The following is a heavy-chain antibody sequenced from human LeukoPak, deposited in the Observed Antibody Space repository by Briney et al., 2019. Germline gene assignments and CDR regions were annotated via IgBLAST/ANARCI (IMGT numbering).Heavy chain of an antibody. CDR1: GFTFSSYA. J-gene: IGHJ4*02. D-gene: IGHD6-19*01. Sequence: GRSLRLSCVASGFTFSSYAMHWVRQAPGKGLEWVALISYDGSNKYCADSVKGRFTISRDNSKNTLYLQMNSLRAEDTAVYYCARGGVYSSGSYYLYYFDYWGQGTLVTVSS. CDR3: ARGGVYSSGSYYLYYFDY. V-gene: IGHV3-30-3*01. CDR2: ISYDGSNK.